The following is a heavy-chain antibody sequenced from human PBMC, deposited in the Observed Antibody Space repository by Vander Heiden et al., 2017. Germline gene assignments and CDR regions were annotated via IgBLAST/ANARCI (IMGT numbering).Heavy chain of an antibody. Sequence: QVQLVESGGGVVQPGRSLRLSCAASGFTFSSYAMHWVRQAPGKGLEWVAVISYAGSNKYYAASVKGRFTISRDNSKNTLYLQMNSLRAEDTAVYYCARAPRSIAARAKGLSGMDVWGQGTTVTVSS. CDR1: GFTFSSYA. J-gene: IGHJ6*02. D-gene: IGHD6-6*01. CDR3: ARAPRSIAARAKGLSGMDV. V-gene: IGHV3-30-3*01. CDR2: ISYAGSNK.